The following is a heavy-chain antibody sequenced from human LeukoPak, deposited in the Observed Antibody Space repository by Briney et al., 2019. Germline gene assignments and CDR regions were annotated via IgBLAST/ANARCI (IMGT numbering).Heavy chain of an antibody. CDR2: ICYSGST. J-gene: IGHJ5*02. V-gene: IGHV4-39*07. Sequence: SETLSLTCTVSGGSISSSSYYWGWIRQPPGKGLEWIGSICYSGSTYYNPSFKSRVTISVDTPKNQFSVTLSSVTAADTAVYYCARRFVDVPTPNTWITFGGVIVYNWFDPWGQGTLVTVSS. CDR3: ARRFVDVPTPNTWITFGGVIVYNWFDP. D-gene: IGHD3-16*02. CDR1: GGSISSSSYY.